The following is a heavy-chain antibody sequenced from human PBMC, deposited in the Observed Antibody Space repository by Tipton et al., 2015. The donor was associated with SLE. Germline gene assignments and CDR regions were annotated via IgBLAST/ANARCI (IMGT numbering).Heavy chain of an antibody. J-gene: IGHJ5*02. Sequence: TLSLTCTVSGGSISSYYWSWIRQPAGKGLEWIGRIYTSGSTTYNPSLKSRVTMSVDTSKNQFSLKLSPVTAADTAVYYCARDRDDSSGSLFDPWGQGTLVTVSS. CDR2: IYTSGST. V-gene: IGHV4-4*07. D-gene: IGHD3-22*01. CDR3: ARDRDDSSGSLFDP. CDR1: GGSISSYY.